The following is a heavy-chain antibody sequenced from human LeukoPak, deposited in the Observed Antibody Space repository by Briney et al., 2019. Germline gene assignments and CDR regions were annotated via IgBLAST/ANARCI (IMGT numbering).Heavy chain of an antibody. V-gene: IGHV1-8*01. CDR1: GYTFTSYD. J-gene: IGHJ4*02. CDR3: AIWGRFQWLVDY. D-gene: IGHD5-12*01. CDR2: MNPNSGNT. Sequence: ASVTVSCEASGYTFTSYDINWVRQAPGQGLEWMGWMNPNSGNTGYAQKFQGRVTMTRNTSISTAYMELSSLRSEDTAVYYCAIWGRFQWLVDYWGQGTLVTVSS.